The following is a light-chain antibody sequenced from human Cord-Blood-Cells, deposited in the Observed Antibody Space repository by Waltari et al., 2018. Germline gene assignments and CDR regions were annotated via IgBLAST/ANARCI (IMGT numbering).Light chain of an antibody. CDR3: CSYAGSYVV. CDR2: EGS. V-gene: IGLV2-23*01. CDR1: SSEVGSYNL. J-gene: IGLJ2*01. Sequence: QSALTQPASVSGSPGQSITIPCTGTSSEVGSYNLVSWYQQHPGKAPKLMIYEGSKRPSGVSNRFSGSKSGNTASLTISGLQAEDEADYYCCSYAGSYVVFGGGTKLTVL.